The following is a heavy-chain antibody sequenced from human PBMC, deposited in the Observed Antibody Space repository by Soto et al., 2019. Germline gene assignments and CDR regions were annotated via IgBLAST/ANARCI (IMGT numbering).Heavy chain of an antibody. CDR1: GWSFSGYY. V-gene: IGHV4-34*01. CDR3: ARVRGYSGPSGYYYYGMDV. J-gene: IGHJ6*02. CDR2: INHSGST. Sequence: PSETLSLTCSVYGWSFSGYYWSWIRQPPGKGLEWIGEINHSGSTNYNPSLKSRVTISVDTSKNQFSLKLSSVTAADTAVYYCARVRGYSGPSGYYYYGMDVWGQGTTVTVSS. D-gene: IGHD5-12*01.